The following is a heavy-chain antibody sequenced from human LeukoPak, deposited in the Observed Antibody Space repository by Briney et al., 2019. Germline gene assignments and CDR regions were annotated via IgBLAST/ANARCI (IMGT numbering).Heavy chain of an antibody. CDR3: ARTLTDFWSAYGH. V-gene: IGHV4-4*07. J-gene: IGHJ4*02. Sequence: SETLSFTCSISGGTFSSNYWGWIRQPAGKGLEWIGQIYSSGNANYNPSLKSRVTISVDKSKNQFFLNLRSVTAADTAVYYCARTLTDFWSAYGHWGQGTLVSVSS. CDR2: IYSSGNA. D-gene: IGHD3-3*01. CDR1: GGTFSSNY.